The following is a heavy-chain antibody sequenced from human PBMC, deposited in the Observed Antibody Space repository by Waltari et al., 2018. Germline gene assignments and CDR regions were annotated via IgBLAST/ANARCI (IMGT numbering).Heavy chain of an antibody. V-gene: IGHV3-74*01. D-gene: IGHD6-19*01. CDR2: INPDGSSI. CDR3: TRATAVSFDY. Sequence: EVQLVESGGGLVQPGGSLRLSCPASGFSFSNYWIHWVRQDPGKGLEWVSRINPDGSSISHADSVRGRFTITRDNAKNTLYLQMNSLRVDDTAVYYCTRATAVSFDYWGLGTLVTVSS. CDR1: GFSFSNYW. J-gene: IGHJ4*02.